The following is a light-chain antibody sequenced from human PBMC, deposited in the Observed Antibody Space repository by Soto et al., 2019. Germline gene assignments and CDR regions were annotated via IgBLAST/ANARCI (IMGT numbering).Light chain of an antibody. CDR1: QSVRDN. J-gene: IGKJ2*01. Sequence: EIVLTQSPGTLSLSPGERATLSCRASQSVRDNLAWYQQKPGKAPRLLIYGASSRATGIPDRFSGSGSGTDFTFTISRLEPEDFAVYYCQQYGSLYTFGQGTKLEIK. V-gene: IGKV3-20*01. CDR3: QQYGSLYT. CDR2: GAS.